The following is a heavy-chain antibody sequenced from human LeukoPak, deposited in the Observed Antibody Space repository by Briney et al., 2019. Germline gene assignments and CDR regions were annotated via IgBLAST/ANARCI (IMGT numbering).Heavy chain of an antibody. CDR2: INHSGST. CDR3: ASLTTYYDFWSGYRPYFDY. J-gene: IGHJ4*02. D-gene: IGHD3-3*01. CDR1: GGSYSGYY. Sequence: SETLSLTCAVYGGSYSGYYWSWIRQPPGKGLEWIGEINHSGSTNYNPSLKSRVTISVDTSKNQFSLKLSSVTAADTAVYYCASLTTYYDFWSGYRPYFDYWGQGTLVTVSS. V-gene: IGHV4-34*01.